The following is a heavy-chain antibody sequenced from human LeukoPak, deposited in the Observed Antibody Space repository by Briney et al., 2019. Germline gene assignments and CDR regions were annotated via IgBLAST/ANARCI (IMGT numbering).Heavy chain of an antibody. CDR2: IWYDGSNK. Sequence: GGSLRLSCAASGFTFSSYGMHWVRQAPGKGLEWVAVIWYDGSNKHYADSVKGRFTISRDNSKNTLYLQMNSLRAEDTAVYYCARAADSSGYYYFDYWGQGTLVTVSS. CDR3: ARAADSSGYYYFDY. D-gene: IGHD3-22*01. J-gene: IGHJ4*02. CDR1: GFTFSSYG. V-gene: IGHV3-33*01.